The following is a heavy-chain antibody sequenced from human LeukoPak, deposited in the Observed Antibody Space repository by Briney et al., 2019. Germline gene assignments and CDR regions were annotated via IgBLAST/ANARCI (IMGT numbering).Heavy chain of an antibody. Sequence: GGSLRLSCAASGFTFSSYSMNWVRQAPGKGLEWASSISSSSSYIYYADSVKGRFTISRDNAKNSLYLQMNSLRAEDTAVYYCAREGITRGMDVWGKGTTVTVSS. CDR2: ISSSSSYI. CDR3: AREGITRGMDV. V-gene: IGHV3-21*01. D-gene: IGHD3-10*01. CDR1: GFTFSSYS. J-gene: IGHJ6*03.